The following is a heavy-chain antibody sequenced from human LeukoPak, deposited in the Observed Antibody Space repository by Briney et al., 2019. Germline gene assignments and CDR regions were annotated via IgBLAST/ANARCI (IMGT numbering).Heavy chain of an antibody. CDR2: VSYTGGT. D-gene: IGHD3-22*01. CDR3: ARLLDNDISGDPDTFDV. V-gene: IGHV4-59*11. CDR1: GGSLSGHY. J-gene: IGHJ3*01. Sequence: SETLSLTCTVSGGSLSGHYWSWIRQPPGKRLEWIGYVSYTGGTKYNPSLQSRVTISIDTSKSQFSLKLTSVTSADTAVYSCARLLDNDISGDPDTFDVWGQGTTVIVSS.